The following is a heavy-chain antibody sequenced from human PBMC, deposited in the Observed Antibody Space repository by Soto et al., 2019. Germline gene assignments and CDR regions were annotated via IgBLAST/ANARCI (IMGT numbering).Heavy chain of an antibody. D-gene: IGHD3-10*01. CDR1: GFALRDSA. CDR2: MYSSGDV. CDR3: VKDNLAGGADV. J-gene: IGHJ6*02. Sequence: VQLVESGGALVQPGGSLRLSCATSGFALRDSAMHWVRQVSGGGLQWVSGMYSSGDVGYAGSVRGRFTMSRDVARNALFLQMSSLTAADTALYYCVKDNLAGGADVWGQGTTVTVSS. V-gene: IGHV3-9*01.